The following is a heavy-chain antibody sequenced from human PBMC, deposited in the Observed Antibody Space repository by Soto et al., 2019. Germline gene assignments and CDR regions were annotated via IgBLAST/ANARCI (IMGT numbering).Heavy chain of an antibody. V-gene: IGHV1-69*13. CDR1: GGTFSSYA. CDR3: ARGSNSYGVFPTAGSFDY. CDR2: IIPIFGTA. Sequence: SVKVSCKASGGTFSSYAISWVRQAPGQGLEWMGGIIPIFGTANYAQKFQGRVTITADESTSTAYMELSSLRSEDTAVYYCARGSNSYGVFPTAGSFDYWGQGTLVTVSS. D-gene: IGHD5-18*01. J-gene: IGHJ4*02.